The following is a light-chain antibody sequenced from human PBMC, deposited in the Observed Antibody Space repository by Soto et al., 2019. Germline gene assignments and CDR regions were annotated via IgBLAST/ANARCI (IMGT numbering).Light chain of an antibody. V-gene: IGKV2-28*01. Sequence: DIVMTQSPLSLPVTPGEPASISCRSSQSLLHSNGFTYLDWYLQKPGQSPQLLSYLGSNRASVVPDRISGSRSGADFTLRISTVEAEDVRVYYCMQALQTSRTFGHGTTVEIK. CDR3: MQALQTSRT. CDR1: QSLLHSNGFTY. CDR2: LGS. J-gene: IGKJ1*01.